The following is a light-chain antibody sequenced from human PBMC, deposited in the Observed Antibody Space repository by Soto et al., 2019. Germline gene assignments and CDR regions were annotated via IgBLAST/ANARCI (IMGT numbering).Light chain of an antibody. V-gene: IGLV2-14*03. CDR2: EVT. CDR3: SSYTSTSTVI. Sequence: QSALTQPASVSGSPGQSIAISCTGTSSDIGGYNYVSWYQQHPGKAPKLMIYEVTNRPSGLSDRFSGSKSGNTASLTISGLQDEDEADYYCSSYTSTSTVIFGGGTQLTVL. J-gene: IGLJ2*01. CDR1: SSDIGGYNY.